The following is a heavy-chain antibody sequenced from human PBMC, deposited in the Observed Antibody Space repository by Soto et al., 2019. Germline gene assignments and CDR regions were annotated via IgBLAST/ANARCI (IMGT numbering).Heavy chain of an antibody. CDR1: GGSISSGDYY. CDR3: ARNERDSSGWPNPFDY. Sequence: QVQLQESGPGLVKPSQTLSLTCTVSGGSISSGDYYWSWIRQPPGKGLEWIGYIYYSGSTYYNPSPKSRVTIAVDTSKNQFPLKLSSVTAADTAVYYCARNERDSSGWPNPFDYWGQGTLVTVSS. J-gene: IGHJ4*02. CDR2: IYYSGST. D-gene: IGHD6-19*01. V-gene: IGHV4-30-4*01.